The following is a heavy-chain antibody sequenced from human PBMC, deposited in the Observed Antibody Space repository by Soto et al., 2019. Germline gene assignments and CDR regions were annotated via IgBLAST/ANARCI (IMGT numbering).Heavy chain of an antibody. CDR1: GHSISSGYY. CDR2: IYHSGST. J-gene: IGHJ4*02. CDR3: ARSYGDSTYFDY. Sequence: SETLSLTCAVAGHSISSGYYWGWIRQPPGKGLEWIGSIYHSGSTYYNPSLKSRVTISVDTSKNQFSLKLSSVTAADTAVYYCARSYGDSTYFDYWGQGTLVTVSS. V-gene: IGHV4-38-2*01. D-gene: IGHD4-17*01.